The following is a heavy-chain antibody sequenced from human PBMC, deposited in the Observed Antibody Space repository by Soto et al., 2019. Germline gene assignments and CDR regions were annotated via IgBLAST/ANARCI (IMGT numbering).Heavy chain of an antibody. D-gene: IGHD6-19*01. Sequence: EVQLVESGGGLVQPGESLRLSCAASGFTFNSYWMTCVRQTPLKGLEWVANIQGDGREKHYLDSVKGRFTISRDNAKYSLYRPMDSLRVDDTAVYYCARPRNSVAGYLIDSWCQGILVTVS. J-gene: IGHJ4*02. CDR1: GFTFNSYW. CDR3: ARPRNSVAGYLIDS. V-gene: IGHV3-7*01. CDR2: IQGDGREK.